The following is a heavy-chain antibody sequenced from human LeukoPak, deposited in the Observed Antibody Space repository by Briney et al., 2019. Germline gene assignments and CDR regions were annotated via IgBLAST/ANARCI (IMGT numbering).Heavy chain of an antibody. CDR1: GGSISSSSYY. CDR2: IYYSGST. J-gene: IGHJ5*02. D-gene: IGHD2-8*01. Sequence: PSETLSLTCTVSGGSISSSSYYWGWIRQPPGKGLEWIGSIYYSGSTYYNPSLKSRVTISVDTSKNQFSLKLSSMTAADTAVYYCARVYIVLMVYAIPYWFDPWGQGTLVTVSS. V-gene: IGHV4-39*07. CDR3: ARVYIVLMVYAIPYWFDP.